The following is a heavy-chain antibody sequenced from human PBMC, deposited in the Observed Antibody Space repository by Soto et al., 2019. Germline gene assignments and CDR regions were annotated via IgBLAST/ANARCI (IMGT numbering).Heavy chain of an antibody. CDR2: TYYRSKWYN. Sequence: SQTLSLTCAISGDSVSSNSAAWNWIRQSPSRGLEWLGRTYYRSKWYNDYAVSVKSRITINPDTSKNQFSLQLNSVTPEDTAVYYCARDLHFGYSSSWYWFDPWGQGTLVTSPQ. CDR1: GDSVSSNSAA. V-gene: IGHV6-1*01. J-gene: IGHJ5*02. D-gene: IGHD6-13*01. CDR3: ARDLHFGYSSSWYWFDP.